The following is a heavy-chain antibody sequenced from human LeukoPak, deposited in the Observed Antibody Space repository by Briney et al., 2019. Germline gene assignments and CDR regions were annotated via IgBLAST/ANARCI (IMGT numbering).Heavy chain of an antibody. CDR1: GFTFSSYS. D-gene: IGHD2-2*02. CDR2: ISSSSSYI. Sequence: GGSLRLSCAASGFTFSSYSMNWVRQAPGKGLEWVSSISSSSSYIYYADSVKGRFTISRDNAKNSLYLQMNSLRAEDTAVYYCARFGRRYCSSTSCYTGEDVWGKGTTVTVSS. J-gene: IGHJ6*04. CDR3: ARFGRRYCSSTSCYTGEDV. V-gene: IGHV3-21*01.